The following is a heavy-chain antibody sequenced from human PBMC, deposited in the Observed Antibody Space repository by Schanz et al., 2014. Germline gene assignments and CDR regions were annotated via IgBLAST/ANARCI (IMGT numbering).Heavy chain of an antibody. CDR1: GFTFSSYA. Sequence: VQLVESGGDLVKPGGSLRLSCAASGFTFSSYAMSWVRQAPGKGLEWVSAINGNGGITYYADPVKGRFTISRDNSKNTLYLQMKSLRVEDTAVYYCAKGVGGGLLLGSTFDNWGQGTMVTVTS. J-gene: IGHJ3*02. CDR3: AKGVGGGLLLGSTFDN. V-gene: IGHV3-23*04. D-gene: IGHD3-16*01. CDR2: INGNGGIT.